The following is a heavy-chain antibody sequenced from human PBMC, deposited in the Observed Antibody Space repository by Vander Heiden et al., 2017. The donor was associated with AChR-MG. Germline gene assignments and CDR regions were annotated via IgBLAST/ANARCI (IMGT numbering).Heavy chain of an antibody. Sequence: QVQLVQSGAEVKKPGASVKVSCKASGYTFTSYYMHWVRQAPGQGLEWMGIINPSGGSTSYAQKFQGRVTMTRDTSTSTVYMELSSLRSEDTAVYYCARDLSGVWFVWQTGMDVWGQGTTVTVSS. V-gene: IGHV1-46*01. CDR3: ARDLSGVWFVWQTGMDV. J-gene: IGHJ6*02. CDR1: GYTFTSYY. CDR2: INPSGGST. D-gene: IGHD3-10*01.